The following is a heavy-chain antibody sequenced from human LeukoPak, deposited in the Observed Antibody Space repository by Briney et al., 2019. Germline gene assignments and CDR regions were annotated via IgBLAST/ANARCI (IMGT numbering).Heavy chain of an antibody. J-gene: IGHJ6*03. CDR2: ISYDGSNK. CDR1: GFTFSSCA. CDR3: ARVTVPAANYYYYYTDV. D-gene: IGHD2-2*01. V-gene: IGHV3-30*01. Sequence: GRSLRLSCAASGFTFSSCAMHWVRQAPGKGLEWVAVISYDGSNKYYADSVKGRFTISRDNSKNTLYLQMNSLRAEDTAVYYCARVTVPAANYYYYYTDVWGKGTTVTVSS.